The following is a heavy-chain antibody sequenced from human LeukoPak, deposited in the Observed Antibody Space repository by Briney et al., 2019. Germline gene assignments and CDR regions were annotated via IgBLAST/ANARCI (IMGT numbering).Heavy chain of an antibody. CDR1: GYTFTSYD. J-gene: IGHJ4*02. D-gene: IGHD4-11*01. V-gene: IGHV1-8*01. CDR2: MNPNSGNT. Sequence: ASVKVSCKASGYTFTSYDINWVRQATGQGLEWMGWMNPNSGNTGYAQKFQGRVTMTRNTSISTAYMELSSLRSDDTAVYCCAREKRNTVATSPPDYWGQGTLVTVSS. CDR3: AREKRNTVATSPPDY.